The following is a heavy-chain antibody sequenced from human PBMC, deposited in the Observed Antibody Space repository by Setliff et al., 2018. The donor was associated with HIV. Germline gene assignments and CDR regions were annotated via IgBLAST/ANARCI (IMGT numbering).Heavy chain of an antibody. CDR1: GFTFSSSE. J-gene: IGHJ4*02. CDR3: ARLDY. V-gene: IGHV3-48*03. Sequence: GGSLRLSCTASGFTFSSSEMTWVRQAPGKGLEWVSYITGSGSTIYYADSVKGRFTISRDNAKNSLYLQMNSLRAEDTAVYYCARLDYWGQGTLVTVSS. CDR2: ITGSGSTI.